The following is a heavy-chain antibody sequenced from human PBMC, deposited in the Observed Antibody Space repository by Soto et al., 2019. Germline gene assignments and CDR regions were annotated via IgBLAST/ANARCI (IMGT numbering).Heavy chain of an antibody. J-gene: IGHJ4*02. Sequence: AGGSLRLSCAASGFTFSSYWMSWVRQAPGKGLEWVANIKQDGSEKYYVDSVKGRFTISRDNAKSSLYLQMNSLRAEDTAVYYCARNSAVTTIFLNYWGQGTLVTVS. CDR1: GFTFSSYW. CDR3: ARNSAVTTIFLNY. CDR2: IKQDGSEK. V-gene: IGHV3-7*01. D-gene: IGHD4-17*01.